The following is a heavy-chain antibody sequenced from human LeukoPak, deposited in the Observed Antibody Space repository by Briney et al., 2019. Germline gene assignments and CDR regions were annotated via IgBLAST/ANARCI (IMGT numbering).Heavy chain of an antibody. CDR3: AGEARGGLSGSLGGLFALYYTYYYMDV. CDR2: INPTDGAT. V-gene: IGHV1-46*01. D-gene: IGHD3-16*01. Sequence: ASVKVSCKASGYTFTMYYIHWVRQAPGQGLEWMGMINPTDGATTYAQRYQGRVTMTRDMSTTTVYMVLRRLRSEGACVDFCAGEARGGLSGSLGGLFALYYTYYYMDVWGRGTTVTVSS. J-gene: IGHJ6*03. CDR1: GYTFTMYY.